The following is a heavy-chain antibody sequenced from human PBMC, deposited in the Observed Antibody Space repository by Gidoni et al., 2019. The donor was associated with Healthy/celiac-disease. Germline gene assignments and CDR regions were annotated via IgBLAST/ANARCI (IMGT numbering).Heavy chain of an antibody. CDR1: GFTFDDYA. CDR2: ISWNSGSI. Sequence: EVQLVESGGGLVQPGRSLRLSCAASGFTFDDYAMHWVRQAPGKGLEWVSGISWNSGSIGYAESVKGRITIARDNAKNSLYLEMNSLRAEDTALYYCAKDIGGDTAMVLFDYWGQGTLVTVSS. J-gene: IGHJ4*02. V-gene: IGHV3-9*01. D-gene: IGHD5-18*01. CDR3: AKDIGGDTAMVLFDY.